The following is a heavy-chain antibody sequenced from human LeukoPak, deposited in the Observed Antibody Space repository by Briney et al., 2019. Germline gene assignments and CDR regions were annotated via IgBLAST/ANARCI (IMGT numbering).Heavy chain of an antibody. V-gene: IGHV3-30*04. J-gene: IGHJ4*02. CDR3: ARDPLAVAGTGYFDY. D-gene: IGHD6-19*01. Sequence: GGSLRLSCAASGFTFSNYVMHWVRQAPGKGLEWVAVIPYDGSNKYYADSVKGRFTISRDNSKNTLHLQMNSLRAEDTAVYYCARDPLAVAGTGYFDYWGQGTLVTVSS. CDR2: IPYDGSNK. CDR1: GFTFSNYV.